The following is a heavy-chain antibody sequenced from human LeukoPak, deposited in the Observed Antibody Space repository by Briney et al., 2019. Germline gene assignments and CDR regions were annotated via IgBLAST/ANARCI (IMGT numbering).Heavy chain of an antibody. CDR2: ICSGGST. D-gene: IGHD3-10*01. CDR3: ARDYYGSGSWDY. V-gene: IGHV3-53*01. CDR1: GFTVSSNY. J-gene: IGHJ4*02. Sequence: GGSLRLSCAASGFTVSSNYMSWVRQAPGKGLEWVSVICSGGSTYYADSVKGRFTVSRDNSKNTLYLQMNSLRAEDTAVYYCARDYYGSGSWDYWGQGTLVTVSS.